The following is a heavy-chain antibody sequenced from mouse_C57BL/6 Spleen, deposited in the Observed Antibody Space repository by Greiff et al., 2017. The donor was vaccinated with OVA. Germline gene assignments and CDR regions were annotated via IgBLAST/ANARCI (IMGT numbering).Heavy chain of an antibody. Sequence: VQLVESGAELVRPGASVTLSCKASGYTFTDYEMHWVKQTPVHGLEWIGAIDPETGGTAYNQKFKGKAILTADKSSSTAYMELRSLTSEDSAVYYCTRKNYGYFDVWGTGTTVTVSS. CDR3: TRKNYGYFDV. CDR2: IDPETGGT. CDR1: GYTFTDYE. J-gene: IGHJ1*03. V-gene: IGHV1-15*01. D-gene: IGHD1-1*02.